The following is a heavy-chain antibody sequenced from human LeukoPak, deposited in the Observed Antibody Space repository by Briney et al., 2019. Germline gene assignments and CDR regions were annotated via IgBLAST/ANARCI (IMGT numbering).Heavy chain of an antibody. V-gene: IGHV3-73*01. CDR2: IRSKANSYAT. J-gene: IGHJ4*02. D-gene: IGHD5-18*01. CDR3: ARDLGYTYGSDY. CDR1: GFTFSGSA. Sequence: GGSLRLSCAASGFTFSGSAMHWVRQASGKGLEWVGRIRSKANSYATAYAASVKGRFTISRDDSKNTAYLQMNSLKTEDTAVYYCARDLGYTYGSDYWGQGTLVTISS.